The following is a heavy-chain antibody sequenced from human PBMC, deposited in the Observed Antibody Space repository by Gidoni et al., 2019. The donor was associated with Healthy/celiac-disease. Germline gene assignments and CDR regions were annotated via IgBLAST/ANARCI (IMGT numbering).Heavy chain of an antibody. CDR3: ARTGSYYYGMDV. CDR2: INPSGGST. Sequence: QVQLVQSGAEVKKPGASVTVSCKASGYTFTSYYMHWVRQAPGKGLGWVGIINPSGGSTSYAKKFQGRVTMTRDTSTSTVYMELSSLRSEDTAVYYCARTGSYYYGMDVWGQGTTVTVSS. V-gene: IGHV1-46*01. J-gene: IGHJ6*02. D-gene: IGHD1-1*01. CDR1: GYTFTSYY.